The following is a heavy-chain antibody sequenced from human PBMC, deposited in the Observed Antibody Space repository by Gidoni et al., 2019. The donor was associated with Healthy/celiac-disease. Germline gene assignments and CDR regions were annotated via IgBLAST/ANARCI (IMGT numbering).Heavy chain of an antibody. Sequence: QVQLVQSGAEVKKPGASVKVSCKASGYTFTSYAMHWVRQAPGQRLEWMGWINAGNGNTKYSQKFQGRVTITRDTSASTAYMELSSLRSEDTAVYYCARDFGYSSGWYQLGHFDLWGRGTLVTVSS. CDR1: GYTFTSYA. J-gene: IGHJ2*01. CDR3: ARDFGYSSGWYQLGHFDL. CDR2: INAGNGNT. D-gene: IGHD6-19*01. V-gene: IGHV1-3*01.